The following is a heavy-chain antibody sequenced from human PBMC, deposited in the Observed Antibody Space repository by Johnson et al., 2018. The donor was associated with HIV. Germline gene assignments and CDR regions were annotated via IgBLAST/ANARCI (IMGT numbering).Heavy chain of an antibody. J-gene: IGHJ3*02. D-gene: IGHD2-21*02. Sequence: EVQLVESGGDLVQPGRSLRLSCSTSGFTFGDYAMSWFRQAPTKGLEWVSFIRSKAYGETTEYAASVKGRFTISRDDSKSITFLQMDSLKTEDTGMYYCTGGRDRRAFDIWGQGTMVTVSS. CDR3: TGGRDRRAFDI. CDR1: GFTFGDYA. CDR2: IRSKAYGETT. V-gene: IGHV3-49*03.